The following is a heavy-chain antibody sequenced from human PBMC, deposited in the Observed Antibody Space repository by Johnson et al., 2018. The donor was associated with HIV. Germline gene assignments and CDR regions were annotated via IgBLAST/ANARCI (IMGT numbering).Heavy chain of an antibody. Sequence: QVHFVESGGGVVQPGRSLRLSCAASGFTFSSYAMHWVRQAPGKGLEWVAVISYDGSNKYYADSVKGRFTISRDNSKNTLYLQMNSLRAEDTAVYYCAKDGRDDLRAFDIWGQGTMVTVSS. D-gene: IGHD5-24*01. CDR2: ISYDGSNK. V-gene: IGHV3-30-3*01. CDR3: AKDGRDDLRAFDI. CDR1: GFTFSSYA. J-gene: IGHJ3*02.